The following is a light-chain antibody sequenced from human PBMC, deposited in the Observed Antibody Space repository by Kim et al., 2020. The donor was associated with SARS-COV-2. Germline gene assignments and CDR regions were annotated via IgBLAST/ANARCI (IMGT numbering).Light chain of an antibody. V-gene: IGLV3-21*04. CDR1: NIGSKS. Sequence: SYELTQTPPVSVAPGMTASITCGGNNIGSKSAHWYQQKPGQAPVLVIYYDRDRPSGIPERFSGSNSGNTATLTISRVEAGDEANYYCQSWDSTGDHPVFGGGTQLTVL. CDR2: YDR. CDR3: QSWDSTGDHPV. J-gene: IGLJ3*02.